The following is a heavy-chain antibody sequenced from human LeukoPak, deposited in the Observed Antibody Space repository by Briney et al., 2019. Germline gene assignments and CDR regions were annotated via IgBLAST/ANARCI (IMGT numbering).Heavy chain of an antibody. Sequence: SETLSLTCAVYGGSFSGYYWSWIRQPPGKGLEWIGEINHSGSTNYNPSLKSRVTISVDTSKSQFSLKLTSVSAADTAVYYCARSTEDTAMVTGFWGQGTLVTVSS. J-gene: IGHJ4*02. CDR3: ARSTEDTAMVTGF. CDR1: GGSFSGYY. CDR2: INHSGST. D-gene: IGHD5-18*01. V-gene: IGHV4-34*01.